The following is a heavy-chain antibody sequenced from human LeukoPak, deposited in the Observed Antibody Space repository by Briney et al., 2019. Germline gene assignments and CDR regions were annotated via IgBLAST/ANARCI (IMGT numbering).Heavy chain of an antibody. V-gene: IGHV3-48*03. Sequence: GGSLRLSCAAPGVTFSSYEMNWVRQAPGKGLEWVSYIRSSGSTIYYADSVKGGFTISRDNAKNSLYLQMNSLRAEDTAVYYCAELGITMIGGVWGKGTTVTISS. D-gene: IGHD3-10*02. J-gene: IGHJ6*04. CDR1: GVTFSSYE. CDR2: IRSSGSTI. CDR3: AELGITMIGGV.